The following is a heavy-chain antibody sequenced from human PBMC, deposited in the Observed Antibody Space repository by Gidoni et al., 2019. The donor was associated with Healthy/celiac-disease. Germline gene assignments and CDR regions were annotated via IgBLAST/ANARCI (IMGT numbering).Heavy chain of an antibody. CDR2: ISGSGGST. CDR3: AKVLDGVSGLIWFGEPGGWFDP. J-gene: IGHJ5*02. D-gene: IGHD3-10*01. V-gene: IGHV3-23*01. Sequence: VRQAPGKGLEWVSAISGSGGSTYYADSVKGRFTISRDNSKNTLYLQMNSLRAEDTAVYYCAKVLDGVSGLIWFGEPGGWFDPWGQGTLVTVSS.